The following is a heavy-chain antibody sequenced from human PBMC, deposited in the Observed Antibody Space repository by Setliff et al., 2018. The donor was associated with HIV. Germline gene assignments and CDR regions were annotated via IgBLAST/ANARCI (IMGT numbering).Heavy chain of an antibody. CDR3: ASGRGKYSSGWYRNALDI. D-gene: IGHD6-19*01. V-gene: IGHV1-18*01. Sequence: ASVKVSCKASTYTFTSYGISWVRQAPGQGLEWMGWISAYNGNTNYAQKVQGRVTMTTDTSTSTAYMELRSLRSDDTAVYYCASGRGKYSSGWYRNALDIWGQGPMVTV. CDR1: TYTFTSYG. J-gene: IGHJ3*02. CDR2: ISAYNGNT.